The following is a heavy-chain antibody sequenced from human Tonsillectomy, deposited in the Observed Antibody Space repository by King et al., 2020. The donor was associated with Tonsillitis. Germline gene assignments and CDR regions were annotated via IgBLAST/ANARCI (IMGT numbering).Heavy chain of an antibody. CDR2: ISGGGGST. V-gene: IGHV3-23*04. D-gene: IGHD6-19*01. Sequence: VQLVESGGGLVQPGGSLRLSCAASGFTFNTYAMSWVRQAPGKGLEWVSGISGGGGSTYYADSVKGRSTISRDNSKNTLYLVMNSLRGEDTAVYYCAKVEGSDWPEYFQHWGQGTLVTVSS. CDR3: AKVEGSDWPEYFQH. J-gene: IGHJ1*01. CDR1: GFTFNTYA.